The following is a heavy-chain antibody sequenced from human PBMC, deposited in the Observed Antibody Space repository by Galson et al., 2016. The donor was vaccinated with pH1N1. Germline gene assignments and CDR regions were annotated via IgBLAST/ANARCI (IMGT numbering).Heavy chain of an antibody. CDR3: VRGRYCGGGSCYSPTAEYFQH. J-gene: IGHJ1*01. CDR2: VNNDGSST. D-gene: IGHD2-15*01. CDR1: GFIFTNYW. V-gene: IGHV3-74*01. Sequence: SLRLSCAASGFIFTNYWMHWVRQAPGRGLVWVARVNNDGSSTNYADSVKGRFTLSRDNAKNTVFLEMNSLRAEDTGAYYCVRGRYCGGGSCYSPTAEYFQHWGRGTLLTVSS.